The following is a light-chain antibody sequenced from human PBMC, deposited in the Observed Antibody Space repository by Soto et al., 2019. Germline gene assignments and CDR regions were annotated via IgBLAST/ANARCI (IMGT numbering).Light chain of an antibody. V-gene: IGLV1-40*01. Sequence: QSVLTQPPSGSGAPGQRVTISCTGSTSNIGAGYDVQWYQHLPGTAPKLLIYDNNNRPSGVPDRFSGSKSGTSASLAITGLLTEDEADYYCQSYDNRPSGYVFGTGTKLTVL. CDR1: TSNIGAGYD. CDR2: DNN. J-gene: IGLJ1*01. CDR3: QSYDNRPSGYV.